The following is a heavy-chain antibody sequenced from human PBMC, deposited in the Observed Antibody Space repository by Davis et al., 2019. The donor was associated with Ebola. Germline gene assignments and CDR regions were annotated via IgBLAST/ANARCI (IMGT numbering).Heavy chain of an antibody. CDR2: ISGSGGST. CDR1: GGSISSYY. Sequence: PSETLSLTCTVSGGSISSYYWSWVRQAPGKGLEWVSAISGSGGSTYYADSVKGRFTISRDNSKNTLYLQMNSLRAEDTAVYYCAKDAAWGSSSSLDYWGQGTLVTVSS. J-gene: IGHJ4*02. V-gene: IGHV3-23*01. D-gene: IGHD6-6*01. CDR3: AKDAAWGSSSSLDY.